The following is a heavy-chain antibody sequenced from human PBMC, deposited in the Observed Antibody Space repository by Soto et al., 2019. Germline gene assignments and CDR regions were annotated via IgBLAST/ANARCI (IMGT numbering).Heavy chain of an antibody. CDR2: FDPEDGET. J-gene: IGHJ4*02. CDR3: ATGDGSWYEILFDY. V-gene: IGHV1-24*01. D-gene: IGHD6-13*01. Sequence: ASVKVSCKVSGYTLTELSMHWVRQAPGKGLEWMGGFDPEDGETIYAQKFQGRVTMTEDTSTDTAYMELSSLRSEDTAVYYCATGDGSWYEILFDYWGQGTLVTVSS. CDR1: GYTLTELS.